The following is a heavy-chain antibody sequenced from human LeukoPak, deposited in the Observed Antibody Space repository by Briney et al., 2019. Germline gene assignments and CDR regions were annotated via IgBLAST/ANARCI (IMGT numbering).Heavy chain of an antibody. Sequence: ASVKVSCKASGYTFTGYYMHWVRQAPGQGLEWMGWINPNSGGTNYAQEFQGRVTMTRDTSISTAYMELSRLRSDDTAVYYCARDPQWLVYYFDYWGQGTLVTVSS. V-gene: IGHV1-2*02. CDR1: GYTFTGYY. CDR2: INPNSGGT. D-gene: IGHD6-19*01. J-gene: IGHJ4*02. CDR3: ARDPQWLVYYFDY.